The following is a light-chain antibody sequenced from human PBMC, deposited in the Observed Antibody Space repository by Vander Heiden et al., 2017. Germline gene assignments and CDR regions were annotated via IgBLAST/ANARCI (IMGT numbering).Light chain of an antibody. V-gene: IGKV1-12*01. J-gene: IGKJ4*01. CDR3: QQSNRFPLT. CDR1: QDINNW. Sequence: DIQMTQSPSSVTASVGDRVTITCRASQDINNWLDWYQQKPGKAPKLLIYAASSLQSEVPSRFSGSGSGTDFTLTISSLQPEDFATYHCQQSNRFPLTFGGGTKVEIK. CDR2: AAS.